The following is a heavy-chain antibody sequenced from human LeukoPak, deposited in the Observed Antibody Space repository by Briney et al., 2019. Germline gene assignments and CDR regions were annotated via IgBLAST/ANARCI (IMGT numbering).Heavy chain of an antibody. V-gene: IGHV3-23*01. CDR2: FGHNGGIT. D-gene: IGHD6-13*01. CDR1: GFTFNYYG. CDR3: AKEGDSSSWYDLYDY. Sequence: GGSLRLSCAASGFTFNYYGLSWVRQAPGKGLEWVSGFGHNGGITYSDSVKGRFTISRDNSKNTLYLQMNSLRAEDTAVYYCAKEGDSSSWYDLYDYWGQGTLVTVSS. J-gene: IGHJ4*02.